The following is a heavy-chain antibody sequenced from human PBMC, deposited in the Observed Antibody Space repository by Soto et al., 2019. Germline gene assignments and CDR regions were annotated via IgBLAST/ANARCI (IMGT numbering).Heavy chain of an antibody. CDR2: ISGSGGST. CDR3: AKAPDYYGSGSPSSDY. J-gene: IGHJ4*02. D-gene: IGHD3-10*01. V-gene: IGHV3-23*01. CDR1: GFTFSSYA. Sequence: RRLSCAASGFTFSSYAMSWVRQAPGKGLEWVSAISGSGGSTYYADSVKGRFTISRDNSKNTLYLQMNSLRAEDTAVYYCAKAPDYYGSGSPSSDYWGQGTLVTVSS.